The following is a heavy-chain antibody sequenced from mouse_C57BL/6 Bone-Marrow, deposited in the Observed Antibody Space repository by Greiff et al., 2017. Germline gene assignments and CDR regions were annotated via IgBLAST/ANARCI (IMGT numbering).Heavy chain of an antibody. CDR1: GYTFTTYP. J-gene: IGHJ3*01. CDR3: AIPFYDGYYWFAY. CDR2: FHPYNDDT. V-gene: IGHV1-47*01. D-gene: IGHD2-3*01. Sequence: QVQLQQSGAELVKPGASVKMSCKASGYTFTTYPIEWMKQNHGKSLEWIGNFHPYNDDTKYNEKFKGKATLTVDKSSSTVYLELSRLTSVDSVVYYCAIPFYDGYYWFAYWGQGTLGTVSA.